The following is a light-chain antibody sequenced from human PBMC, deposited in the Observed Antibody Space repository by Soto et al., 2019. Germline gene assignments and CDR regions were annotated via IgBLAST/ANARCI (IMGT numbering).Light chain of an antibody. J-gene: IGKJ2*03. V-gene: IGKV3-20*01. CDR3: QQFDSSRVYS. Sequence: EIVLTQSPVTLSLSPGERATLSCRASQSVTSTYLAWYQQKPGQSPRLIIYGGSTRASGFPDRFSGGGSGTDLTLTISRLEPEDSAVYYCHCQQFDSSRVYSFGQGTKLEI. CDR2: GGS. CDR1: QSVTSTY.